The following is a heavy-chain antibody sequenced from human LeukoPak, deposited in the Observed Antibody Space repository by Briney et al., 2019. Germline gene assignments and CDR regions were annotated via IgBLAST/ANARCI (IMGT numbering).Heavy chain of an antibody. CDR2: INPSAGST. J-gene: IGHJ1*01. Sequence: GASVKVSFKASGYTFTSYYMHWVRQAPGQGLEWMGIINPSAGSTSYTQKFQDRVTVTRDTSTSTVYMELSSLRSEDTAVYYCARQGSLEYFQHWGQGTLVTVSS. CDR1: GYTFTSYY. D-gene: IGHD1-26*01. V-gene: IGHV1-46*01. CDR3: ARQGSLEYFQH.